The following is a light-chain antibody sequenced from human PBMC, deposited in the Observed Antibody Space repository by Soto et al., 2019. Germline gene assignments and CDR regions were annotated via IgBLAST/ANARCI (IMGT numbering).Light chain of an antibody. CDR3: QQYGSSPWT. CDR2: GAS. J-gene: IGKJ1*01. V-gene: IGKV3-20*01. Sequence: EIVLTQSPATLSVSPGERATLSCRASRSVSYYLAWYQQKPGQAPRLLIYGASTRATGIPARFSGSGSGTDFTLTISRLEPEDFAVYYCQQYGSSPWTFGQGTKVDIK. CDR1: RSVSYY.